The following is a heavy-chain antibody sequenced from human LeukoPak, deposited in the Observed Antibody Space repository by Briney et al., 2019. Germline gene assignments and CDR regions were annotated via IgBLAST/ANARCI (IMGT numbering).Heavy chain of an antibody. V-gene: IGHV3-30-3*01. CDR1: GFTFSSYA. Sequence: PGGSLRLSCAASGFTFSSYAMHWVRQAPGKGLEWVAVMSDDGSNRSYGNSVKGRFTISRDNSKNTLSLQMNGLRADDTAVYYCARDIGRDGYNCVPDHWGQGTLVTVSS. D-gene: IGHD5-24*01. J-gene: IGHJ4*02. CDR3: ARDIGRDGYNCVPDH. CDR2: MSDDGSNR.